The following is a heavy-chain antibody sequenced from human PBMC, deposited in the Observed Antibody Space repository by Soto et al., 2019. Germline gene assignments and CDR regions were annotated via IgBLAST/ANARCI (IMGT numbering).Heavy chain of an antibody. CDR3: AGDLSGIAAAGTAFDY. J-gene: IGHJ4*02. V-gene: IGHV4-31*03. CDR1: GGSISSGGYY. Sequence: QVQLQESGPGLVKPSQTLSLTCTVSGGSISSGGYYWSWIRQHPGKGLEWIGYIYYSGSTYYNPSLKSRVTISVDTSKNQFSLKLSSVTAADTAVYYCAGDLSGIAAAGTAFDYWGQGTLVTVSS. D-gene: IGHD6-13*01. CDR2: IYYSGST.